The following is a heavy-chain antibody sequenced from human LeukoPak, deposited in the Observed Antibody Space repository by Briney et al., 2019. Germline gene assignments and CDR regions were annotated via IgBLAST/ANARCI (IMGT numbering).Heavy chain of an antibody. J-gene: IGHJ4*02. Sequence: GGSLRLSCAASGFTFSSYGMHWVRQAPGKWLEWVAFLRYDGSNKYYADSVKGRFTISRDNSKNTLYLQMNSLRAEDTAVYYCAKGGTTVTHAFDYWGQGTLVTVSS. D-gene: IGHD4-17*01. V-gene: IGHV3-30*02. CDR1: GFTFSSYG. CDR2: LRYDGSNK. CDR3: AKGGTTVTHAFDY.